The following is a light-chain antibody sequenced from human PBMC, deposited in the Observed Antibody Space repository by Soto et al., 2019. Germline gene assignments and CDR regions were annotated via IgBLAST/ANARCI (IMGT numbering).Light chain of an antibody. CDR1: SGHSSYA. V-gene: IGLV4-69*01. CDR3: QTWGTGPVV. J-gene: IGLJ2*01. Sequence: QLVLTQSPSASASLGASVKLTCTLSSGHSSYAIAWHQQQPEKGPWYLMKTNSDGSHSKGDGVPDRFSGSSSGAERYLTISSLQSEDEADYYWQTWGTGPVVFGGGTKLTVL. CDR2: TNSDGSH.